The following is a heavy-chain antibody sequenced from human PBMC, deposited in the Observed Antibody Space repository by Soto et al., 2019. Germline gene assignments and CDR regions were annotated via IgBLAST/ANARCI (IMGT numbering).Heavy chain of an antibody. CDR3: ARDSSKYSYGYWYFDL. CDR2: ISAYNGNT. D-gene: IGHD5-18*01. Sequence: QVQLVQSGAEVKKPGASVKVSCKASGYTFTSYGISWVRQVPGQGLEWMGWISAYNGNTNYAQKLQGRVTMTTDTSTSTAYMELRSLSSDDTAVYYCARDSSKYSYGYWYFDLWGRGTLVTVSS. J-gene: IGHJ2*01. V-gene: IGHV1-18*01. CDR1: GYTFTSYG.